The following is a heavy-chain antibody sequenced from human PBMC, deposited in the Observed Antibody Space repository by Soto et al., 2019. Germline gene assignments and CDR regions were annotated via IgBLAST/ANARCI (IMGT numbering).Heavy chain of an antibody. D-gene: IGHD4-17*01. J-gene: IGHJ6*02. CDR2: ISYSGTT. CDR3: ARVRLRGALYYGMDV. CDR1: GGSVNSGTYS. Sequence: QVQLQESGPGLVKPSETLSLTCTVSGGSVNSGTYSWSWIRQPPGKGLEWIGYISYSGTTKYNPSFKSRVTISVDTSETQSSLELSSVTAADTAVYYCARVRLRGALYYGMDVWGQGTAVTASS. V-gene: IGHV4-61*01.